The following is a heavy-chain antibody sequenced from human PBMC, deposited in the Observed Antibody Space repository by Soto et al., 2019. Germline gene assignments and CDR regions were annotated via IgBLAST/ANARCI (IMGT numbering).Heavy chain of an antibody. CDR1: GFTCGSYG. V-gene: IGHV3-74*01. CDR3: ATAGQYCSGGSCYYYYYMDV. Sequence: GSLRLRWAAAGFTCGSYGRHLVRQAPGKGLVWVSRIKGDGSGTTYADSVKGRLTTSRDNAKNTLYLQMNSLRAEDTAVYYCATAGQYCSGGSCYYYYYMDVWGKGTTVTVSS. CDR2: IKGDGSGT. J-gene: IGHJ6*03. D-gene: IGHD2-15*01.